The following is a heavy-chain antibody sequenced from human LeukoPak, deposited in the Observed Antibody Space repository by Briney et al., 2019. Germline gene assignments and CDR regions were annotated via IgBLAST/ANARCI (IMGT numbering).Heavy chain of an antibody. CDR3: ARGGRGPSYYDSSGYYRNYYYYYGMDV. CDR1: GGSITNYY. V-gene: IGHV4-59*12. D-gene: IGHD3-22*01. Sequence: SETLSLTCTVSGGSITNYYWSWIRQPPGKGLEWIGNIYHSGSTNYNPSLKSRVTISVDTSKIQFSLKLSSVTAADTAVYYCARGGRGPSYYDSSGYYRNYYYYYGMDVWGQGTTVTVSS. J-gene: IGHJ6*02. CDR2: IYHSGST.